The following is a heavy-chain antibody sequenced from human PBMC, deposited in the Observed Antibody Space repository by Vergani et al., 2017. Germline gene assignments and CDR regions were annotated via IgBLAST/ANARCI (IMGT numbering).Heavy chain of an antibody. CDR3: ARDHVVVRGVIGFGMDV. V-gene: IGHV3-21*01. CDR1: GFTFSSYS. CDR2: ISSSISYI. J-gene: IGHJ6*02. Sequence: EVQLVESGGGLVKPGGSLRLSCAASGFTFSSYSMNWVRQAPGKGLEWGSSISSSISYIYYADSVKGRFTISRDNAKNTLYLQMNCLRAEDPAVYYCARDHVVVRGVIGFGMDVWGQGTTVTVSS. D-gene: IGHD3-10*01.